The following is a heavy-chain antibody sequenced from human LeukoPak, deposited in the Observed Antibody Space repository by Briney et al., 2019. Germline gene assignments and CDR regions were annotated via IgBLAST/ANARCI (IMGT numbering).Heavy chain of an antibody. D-gene: IGHD3-10*01. CDR1: GFTFSSYG. Sequence: GRSLRLSCAASGFTFSSYGMHWVRQAPGKGLEWVAVIWYDGSNKYYVDSVKGRFTISRDNSKNTLYLQMNSLRDEDTAVYYCAKDYYGPSGGIDYWGQGTLVTVSS. CDR2: IWYDGSNK. CDR3: AKDYYGPSGGIDY. J-gene: IGHJ4*02. V-gene: IGHV3-33*06.